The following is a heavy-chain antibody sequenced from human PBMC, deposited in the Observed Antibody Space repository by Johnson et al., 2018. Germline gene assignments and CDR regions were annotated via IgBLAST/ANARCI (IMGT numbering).Heavy chain of an antibody. D-gene: IGHD1-26*01. CDR1: GGSISSYY. Sequence: QVQLQESGPGLVKPSETLSLTCTVSGGSISSYYWSWIRQPPGKGLEWIGYIYYSGSTNYNPSLKSRVTISVDTSKNQFSLKLSSVTAADTAVYYCARVVGATGCAFDIWGQGTMVTVSS. CDR2: IYYSGST. CDR3: ARVVGATGCAFDI. V-gene: IGHV4-59*01. J-gene: IGHJ3*02.